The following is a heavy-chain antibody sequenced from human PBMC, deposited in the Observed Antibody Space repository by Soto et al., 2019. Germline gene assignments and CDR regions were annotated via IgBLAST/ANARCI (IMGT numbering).Heavy chain of an antibody. J-gene: IGHJ4*02. V-gene: IGHV4-59*01. CDR2: IYYSGST. CDR3: ARLGIAAAIGIYYFDY. Sequence: PSETLSLTCTVSGGSISRYYWSWIRQPPGKGLEWIGDIYYSGSTNYNPSLKSRVTISVDTSKHQFSLKLSSVTAAVTAVYYCARLGIAAAIGIYYFDYWGQGTLVTVSS. CDR1: GGSISRYY. D-gene: IGHD6-13*01.